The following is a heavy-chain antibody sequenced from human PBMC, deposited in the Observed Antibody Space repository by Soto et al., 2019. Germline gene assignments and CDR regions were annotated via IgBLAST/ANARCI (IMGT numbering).Heavy chain of an antibody. J-gene: IGHJ4*02. CDR2: IYYSGST. CDR1: GGSISSYY. CDR3: ARGKNYYDSSGSPTYYFDY. Sequence: PSETLSLTCTVSGGSISSYYWSWIRQPPGEGLEWIGYIYYSGSTNYNPSLKSRVTISVDTSKNQFSLKLSSVTAADTAVYYCARGKNYYDSSGSPTYYFDYWGQGTLVTVSS. V-gene: IGHV4-59*01. D-gene: IGHD3-22*01.